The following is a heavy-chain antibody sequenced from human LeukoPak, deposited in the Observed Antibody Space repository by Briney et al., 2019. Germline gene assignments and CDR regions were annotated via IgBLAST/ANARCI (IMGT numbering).Heavy chain of an antibody. CDR2: INPSGGST. D-gene: IGHD4-17*01. CDR1: GYTFTSYY. CDR3: ARGMTTVTTGAALIFGY. Sequence: GASVKVSSKASGYTFTSYYMHWVRQAPGQGLEWMGIINPSGGSTSYAQKFQGRVTMTRDTSTSTVYMELSSLRSEDTAVYYCARGMTTVTTGAALIFGYWGQGTLVTVSS. J-gene: IGHJ4*02. V-gene: IGHV1-46*01.